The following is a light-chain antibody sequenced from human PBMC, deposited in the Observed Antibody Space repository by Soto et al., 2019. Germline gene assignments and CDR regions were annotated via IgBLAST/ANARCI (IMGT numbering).Light chain of an antibody. CDR1: QSVSSN. CDR3: QQYNNWPRAT. V-gene: IGKV3-15*01. Sequence: EIVMTQSPATLSVSPGERATLSCRASQSVSSNLAWYQQKPGQAPRLLIYGASTRATGIPARFSGSGSGTEFTLTISSLQSEDFGVYYCQQYNNWPRATFGGGTKVDI. J-gene: IGKJ4*01. CDR2: GAS.